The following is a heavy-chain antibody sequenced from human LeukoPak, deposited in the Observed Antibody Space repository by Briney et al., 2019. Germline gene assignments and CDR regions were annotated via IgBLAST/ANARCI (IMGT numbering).Heavy chain of an antibody. CDR3: ARVATLSVGYFYYYYMDV. CDR2: ISSSSSTT. D-gene: IGHD3-16*01. V-gene: IGHV3-48*01. Sequence: GGSLRLSCAASGFTFSIYSMNWVRQAPGKGLEWVSFISSSSSTTYYAGSVKGRFTISRDKANSLYLQMNSLRAEDTAVYYCARVATLSVGYFYYYYMDVWGKGTTVTVAS. CDR1: GFTFSIYS. J-gene: IGHJ6*03.